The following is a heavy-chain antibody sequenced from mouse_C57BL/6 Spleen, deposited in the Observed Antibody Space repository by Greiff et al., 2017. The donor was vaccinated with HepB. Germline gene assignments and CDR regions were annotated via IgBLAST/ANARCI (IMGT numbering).Heavy chain of an antibody. CDR3: AGGSTGYGSSYCHYYAMDY. CDR1: GYTFTSYW. Sequence: QVQLQQPGTELVKPGASVKLSCKASGYTFTSYWMHWVKQRPGQGLEWIGNINPSNGGTNYNEKFKSKAKLTVDKSSSTAYMQLSSLTAEDTAVYYCAGGSTGYGSSYCHYYAMDYWGQGTSVTVSS. J-gene: IGHJ4*01. D-gene: IGHD1-1*01. V-gene: IGHV1-53*01. CDR2: INPSNGGT.